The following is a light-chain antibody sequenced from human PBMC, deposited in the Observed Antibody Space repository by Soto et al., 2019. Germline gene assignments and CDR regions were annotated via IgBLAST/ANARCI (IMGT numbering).Light chain of an antibody. CDR2: DAS. CDR3: QQYGGSFRV. CDR1: QSISSW. Sequence: DIKMTQSPSTVSASVGDRLTITCRASQSISSWLAWYQQKPGKAPKLLIYDASSLESGVPSRFSGSGSGTDFTLIISRLEPEDFAVYYCQQYGGSFRVFGPGTKVDIK. V-gene: IGKV1-5*01. J-gene: IGKJ3*01.